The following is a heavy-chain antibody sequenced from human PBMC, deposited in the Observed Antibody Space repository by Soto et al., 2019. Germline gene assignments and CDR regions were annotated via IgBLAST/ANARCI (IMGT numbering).Heavy chain of an antibody. D-gene: IGHD6-13*01. CDR1: GGSISSGGYS. CDR3: ARGSTAASFDDYYGMDV. J-gene: IGHJ6*02. Sequence: PSETLSLTCAVSGGSISSGGYSWSWIRQPPGKGLEWIGYIYHSGSTYYSPSLKSRVTISVDRSKKQFSLKLSSVTAAATAGYYCARGSTAASFDDYYGMDVWGQGTTVTVSS. V-gene: IGHV4-30-2*01. CDR2: IYHSGST.